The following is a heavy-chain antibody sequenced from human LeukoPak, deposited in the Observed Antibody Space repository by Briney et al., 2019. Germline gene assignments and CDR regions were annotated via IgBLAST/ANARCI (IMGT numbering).Heavy chain of an antibody. CDR3: ARDRGNWNYAAAFDV. Sequence: GGSLRLSCVASGFTFSTSWMNWVRQAPGKGLEWVANIKGDGSVQSYVDSVKGRFTISRDNAKNSLYLQMSSLRAEDTAIYYCARDRGNWNYAAAFDVWGQGTMVTVSS. V-gene: IGHV3-7*01. CDR1: GFTFSTSW. J-gene: IGHJ3*01. D-gene: IGHD1-7*01. CDR2: IKGDGSVQ.